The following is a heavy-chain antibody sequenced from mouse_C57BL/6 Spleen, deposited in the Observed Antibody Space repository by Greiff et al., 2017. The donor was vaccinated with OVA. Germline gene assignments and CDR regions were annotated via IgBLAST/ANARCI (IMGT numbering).Heavy chain of an antibody. J-gene: IGHJ2*01. V-gene: IGHV14-3*01. CDR1: GFNIKNTY. CDR2: IDPANGNT. Sequence: VQLQQSVAELVRPGASVKLSCTASGFNIKNTYMHWVKQRPEQGLEWIGRIDPANGNTKYAPKFPGKATITADTSSNTAYLQLSSLTSKDTAIYYCAFYYYGSSYFDYWGQGTTLTVSS. D-gene: IGHD1-1*01. CDR3: AFYYYGSSYFDY.